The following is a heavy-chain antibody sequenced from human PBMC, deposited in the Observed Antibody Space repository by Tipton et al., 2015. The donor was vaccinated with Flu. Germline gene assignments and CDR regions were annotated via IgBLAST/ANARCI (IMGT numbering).Heavy chain of an antibody. CDR2: IYYIGTT. J-gene: IGHJ2*01. D-gene: IGHD4-17*01. V-gene: IGHV4-31*03. CDR1: GGPITSGADY. CDR3: ARMEWTVTTPRYFDL. Sequence: LRLSCTVSGGPITSGADYWSWIRQHPGKGLEWIGHIYYIGTTSYNPSLKSRVTISMDTSKNQFSLKLSSMTAADTAVYYCARMEWTVTTPRYFDLWGRGALVTVSS.